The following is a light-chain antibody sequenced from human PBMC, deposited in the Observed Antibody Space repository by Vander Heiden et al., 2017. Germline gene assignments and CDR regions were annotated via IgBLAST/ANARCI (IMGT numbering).Light chain of an antibody. Sequence: DIVLTQSPATLSLSPGERATLSCRASQSISSYLAWYQQKPGQAPRLLIYDASSRATGIPARFSGSGSGTDFTLTISSLEPEDFAVYYCQQRSSWPSTFGQGTRLEIK. J-gene: IGKJ5*01. CDR1: QSISSY. V-gene: IGKV3-11*01. CDR3: QQRSSWPST. CDR2: DAS.